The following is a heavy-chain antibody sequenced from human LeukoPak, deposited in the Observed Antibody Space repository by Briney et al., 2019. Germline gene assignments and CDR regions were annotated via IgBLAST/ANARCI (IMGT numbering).Heavy chain of an antibody. Sequence: SGGSLRLSCAASGFTFSTYEMNWGRQAPGGGVEWVSYISSIGTNIDYADSVKGRFTISRDNAKKSVYLQMNNLRVEDTGVYYCASLDGGGSGWFDFGYWGQGALVTVSS. CDR1: GFTFSTYE. CDR2: ISSIGTNI. D-gene: IGHD6-19*01. J-gene: IGHJ4*02. CDR3: ASLDGGGSGWFDFGY. V-gene: IGHV3-48*03.